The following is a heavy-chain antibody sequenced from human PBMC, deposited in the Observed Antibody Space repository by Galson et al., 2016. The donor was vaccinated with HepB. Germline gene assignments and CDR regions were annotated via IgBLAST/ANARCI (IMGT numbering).Heavy chain of an antibody. CDR3: ARSGYYYDSIGWAWYFDL. J-gene: IGHJ2*01. V-gene: IGHV4-39*01. Sequence: SETLSLTCAVSGGSISSSGYYWGWIRQPPGKGLEWIGSIYYSGTTYYNPSLESRVTISVDTSKNQFSLKLNSVTAADTAVFYCARSGYYYDSIGWAWYFDLWGRGTLVTVSS. CDR1: GGSISSSGYY. CDR2: IYYSGTT. D-gene: IGHD3-22*01.